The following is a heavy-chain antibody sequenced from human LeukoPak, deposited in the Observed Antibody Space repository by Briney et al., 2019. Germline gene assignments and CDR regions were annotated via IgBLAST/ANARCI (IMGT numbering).Heavy chain of an antibody. V-gene: IGHV3-7*01. CDR1: GFTFSGFW. CDR3: ARDRDYAFDY. CDR2: INSDGSEG. D-gene: IGHD4-17*01. J-gene: IGHJ4*02. Sequence: PGGSLRLSCAVSGFTFSGFWMSWSRQAPGKGLEWVASINSDGSEGYYADVVKGRFTISRDNVKNSLYLQMDSLRDEDTAVYYCARDRDYAFDYWGQGTLVTVSS.